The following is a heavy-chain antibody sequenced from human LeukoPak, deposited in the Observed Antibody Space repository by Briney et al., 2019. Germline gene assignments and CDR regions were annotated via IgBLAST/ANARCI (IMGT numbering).Heavy chain of an antibody. V-gene: IGHV1-18*01. J-gene: IGHJ4*02. Sequence: ASVTFSCKASGYTFTSYGISWVRQAPGQGLEWMGWISAYNGNTNYAQKLQGRVTMTTDTSTSTAYMELRSLRSDDTAVYYCARLSEGAYGEQNDYWGQGTLVTVSS. CDR2: ISAYNGNT. CDR3: ARLSEGAYGEQNDY. CDR1: GYTFTSYG. D-gene: IGHD4-17*01.